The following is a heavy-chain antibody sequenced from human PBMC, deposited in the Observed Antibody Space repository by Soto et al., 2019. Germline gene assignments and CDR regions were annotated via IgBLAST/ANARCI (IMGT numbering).Heavy chain of an antibody. Sequence: LRLSCAGSGFTFVDSYMSWIRQAPGKGLEWLSYISPGSRYPAYADSVKGRFTISRDNAKRSLYLQMMSLTAEDTAIYYCVRGGGGGLLDPWGQGTMVTVSS. CDR2: ISPGSRYP. V-gene: IGHV3-11*06. D-gene: IGHD2-15*01. CDR3: VRGGGGGLLDP. J-gene: IGHJ5*02. CDR1: GFTFVDSY.